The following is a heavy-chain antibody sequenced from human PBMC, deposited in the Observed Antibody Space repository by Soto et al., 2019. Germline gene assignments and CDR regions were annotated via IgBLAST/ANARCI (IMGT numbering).Heavy chain of an antibody. D-gene: IGHD2-2*01. CDR2: INAGNGNT. Sequence: ASVKVSCKAPGYTFTSYAMHWVRQAPGQRLEWMGWINAGNGNTKYSQKFQGRVTITRDTSASTAYMELSSLRSEDTAVYYCASHIVVPAAPPEYYYYGMDVWGQGTTVTVSS. J-gene: IGHJ6*02. CDR3: ASHIVVPAAPPEYYYYGMDV. CDR1: GYTFTSYA. V-gene: IGHV1-3*01.